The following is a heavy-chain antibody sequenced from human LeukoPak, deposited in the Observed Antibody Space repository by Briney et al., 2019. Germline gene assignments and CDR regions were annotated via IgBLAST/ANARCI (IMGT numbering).Heavy chain of an antibody. D-gene: IGHD3-3*01. V-gene: IGHV4-59*08. Sequence: PSETLSLTCTVSGGSISSYYWSWIRQPPGKGLEWIGDIYYSGSTNYNPSLKSRVTISVDTSKNQFSLKLSSVTAADTAVYYCARQDPTLGSGYSNWFDPWGQGTLVTVCS. CDR3: ARQDPTLGSGYSNWFDP. CDR1: GGSISSYY. J-gene: IGHJ5*02. CDR2: IYYSGST.